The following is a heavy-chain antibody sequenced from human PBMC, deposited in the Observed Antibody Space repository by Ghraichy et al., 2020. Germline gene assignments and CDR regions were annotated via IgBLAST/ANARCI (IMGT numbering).Heavy chain of an antibody. D-gene: IGHD6-13*01. Sequence: PETLSLTCTVSGGSISSYYWSWIRQPPGKGLEWIGYIYYSGSTNYNPSLKSRVTISVDTSKNQFSLKLSSVTAADTAVYYCARVGAAAGIDYWGQGTLVTVSS. CDR1: GGSISSYY. CDR3: ARVGAAAGIDY. J-gene: IGHJ4*02. V-gene: IGHV4-59*01. CDR2: IYYSGST.